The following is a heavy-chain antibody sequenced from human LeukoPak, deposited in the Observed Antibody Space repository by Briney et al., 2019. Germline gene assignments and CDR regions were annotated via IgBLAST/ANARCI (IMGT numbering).Heavy chain of an antibody. CDR2: ISAYNGNT. J-gene: IGHJ4*02. CDR3: ARVSTLYSSSILDY. V-gene: IGHV1-18*04. Sequence: ASVKVSCKVSGYTFADYYMHWVQQAPGQGLEWMGWISAYNGNTNYAQKLQGRVTMTTDTSTSTAYMELRSLRSDDTAVYYCARVSTLYSSSILDYWGQGTLVTVSS. CDR1: GYTFADYY. D-gene: IGHD6-6*01.